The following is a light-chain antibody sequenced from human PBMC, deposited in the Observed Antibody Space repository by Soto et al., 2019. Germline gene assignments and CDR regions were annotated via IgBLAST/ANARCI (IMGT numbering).Light chain of an antibody. CDR3: QRYNKSPPWT. Sequence: EIVMTQSPATLSVSPGERATLSCRASQSVSSNLALYQQKPGQAPRLLIYGASTRATGIPARFSGSGSGTECTLAIRSRESEDFAVYYRQRYNKSPPWTFGQGTKVEFQ. J-gene: IGKJ1*01. CDR1: QSVSSN. V-gene: IGKV3-15*01. CDR2: GAS.